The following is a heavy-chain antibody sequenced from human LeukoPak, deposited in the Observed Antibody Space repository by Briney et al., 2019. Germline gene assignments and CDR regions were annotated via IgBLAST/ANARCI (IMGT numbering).Heavy chain of an antibody. D-gene: IGHD6-13*01. Sequence: ASVKVSCKTSGYTFTNYGLSWVRQAPGQGLEWMGWISAYNGNTDYAQNLQGRVTLTTDTSTTTAYMELRSLGPDDTAVYYCARDQSLVAYSSTWFDYWGQGTLVTVSS. CDR3: ARDQSLVAYSSTWFDY. CDR1: GYTFTNYG. V-gene: IGHV1-18*01. CDR2: ISAYNGNT. J-gene: IGHJ4*02.